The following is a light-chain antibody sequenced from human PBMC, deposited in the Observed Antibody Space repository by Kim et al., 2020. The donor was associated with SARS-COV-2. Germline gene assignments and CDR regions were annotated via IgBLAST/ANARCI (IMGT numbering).Light chain of an antibody. CDR1: QNINNY. V-gene: IGKV1-39*01. Sequence: DIQMTQSPSSLSASVGDRVTITCRASQNINNYLNWFQQKPGKAPRLLISDASNLRSGVPSRFSGSGSGTDFSLTISSLQPADFATYYCKQSYSTSWTFGQGTKVDIK. CDR3: KQSYSTSWT. J-gene: IGKJ1*01. CDR2: DAS.